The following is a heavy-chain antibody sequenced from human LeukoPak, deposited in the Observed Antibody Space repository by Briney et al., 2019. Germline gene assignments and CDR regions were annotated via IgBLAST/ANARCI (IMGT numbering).Heavy chain of an antibody. CDR1: GFTFSTFA. V-gene: IGHV3-23*01. J-gene: IGHJ4*02. CDR2: ITGAGNTT. Sequence: SGGSLRLSCAASGFTFSTFAMSWVRQDPGRGLEWVSSITGAGNTTYYPESVKGRFTISRDNSKNTLYLQMNSLRVEDTAVYFCVRDRNYFEALQRSYWGQGTLVTVSS. CDR3: VRDRNYFEALQRSY. D-gene: IGHD1-7*01.